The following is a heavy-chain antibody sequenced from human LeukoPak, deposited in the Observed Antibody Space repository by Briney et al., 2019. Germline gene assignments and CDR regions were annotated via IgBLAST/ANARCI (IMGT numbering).Heavy chain of an antibody. J-gene: IGHJ4*02. V-gene: IGHV1-2*02. Sequence: GASVKVSCKASGYTFTRYYMHWVRQAPGQGLEWMGWINPNSGGTNYAQKFQGRVTMTRDTSISTAYMELSRLRSDDTAVYYCARDPSDILTGYYPYYFDYWGQGTLVTVSS. D-gene: IGHD3-9*01. CDR2: INPNSGGT. CDR1: GYTFTRYY. CDR3: ARDPSDILTGYYPYYFDY.